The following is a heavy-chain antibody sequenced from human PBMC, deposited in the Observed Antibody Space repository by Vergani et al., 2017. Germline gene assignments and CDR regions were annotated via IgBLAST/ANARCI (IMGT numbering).Heavy chain of an antibody. J-gene: IGHJ4*02. CDR3: ARGLREVDTAMAYYFDY. CDR1: GGSFSGYY. Sequence: QVQLQQWGAGLLKPSETLSLTCAVYGGSFSGYYWSWIRQPPGKGLEWIGEINHSGSTNYNPSLKSRVTISVDTSKNQFSLKLSSVTAADTAVYYCARGLREVDTAMAYYFDYWGKGTLVTVSS. V-gene: IGHV4-34*01. CDR2: INHSGST. D-gene: IGHD5-18*01.